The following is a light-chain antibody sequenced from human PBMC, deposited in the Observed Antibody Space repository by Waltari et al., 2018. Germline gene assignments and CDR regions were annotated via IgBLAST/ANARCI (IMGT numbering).Light chain of an antibody. CDR2: AAS. CDR1: QSFDSNY. V-gene: IGKV3-20*01. Sequence: EIVLTQSPGTLSLSPGERATLSCRASQSFDSNYFAWFQQRPGQVPRLLIYAASSRATDIPDRFSGSVSGTDFTLTISRLEPEDFAVYYCQQYAKVPDTFGQGTRLEIK. CDR3: QQYAKVPDT. J-gene: IGKJ2*01.